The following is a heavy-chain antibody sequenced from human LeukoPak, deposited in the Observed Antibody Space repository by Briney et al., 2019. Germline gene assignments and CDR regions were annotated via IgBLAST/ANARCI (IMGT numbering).Heavy chain of an antibody. J-gene: IGHJ5*02. CDR2: INHSGST. V-gene: IGHV4-34*01. CDR3: ARGGPAYYDFWSGPYANWFDP. Sequence: SETLSLTCAVYGGSFSGYYWSWTRQPPGKGLEWIGEINHSGSTNYNPSLKSRVTISVDTSKNQFSLKLSSVTAADTAVYYCARGGPAYYDFWSGPYANWFDPWGQGTLVTVSS. D-gene: IGHD3-3*01. CDR1: GGSFSGYY.